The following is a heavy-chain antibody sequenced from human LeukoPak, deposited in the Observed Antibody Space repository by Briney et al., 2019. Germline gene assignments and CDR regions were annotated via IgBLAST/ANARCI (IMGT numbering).Heavy chain of an antibody. CDR1: GGSFSGYY. V-gene: IGHV4-34*01. CDR2: INHSGST. D-gene: IGHD6-13*01. Sequence: PSETLSLTCAVYGGSFSGYYWSRIRQPPGKGLEWIGEINHSGSTNYNPSLKSRVTISVDTSKNQFSLKLSSVTAADTAVYYCAREAAAAGTTYWYFDLWGRGTLVTVSS. CDR3: AREAAAAGTTYWYFDL. J-gene: IGHJ2*01.